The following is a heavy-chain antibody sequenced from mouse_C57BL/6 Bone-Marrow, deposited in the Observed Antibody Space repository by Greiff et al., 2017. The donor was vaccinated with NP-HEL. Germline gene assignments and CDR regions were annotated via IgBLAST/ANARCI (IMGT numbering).Heavy chain of an antibody. V-gene: IGHV2-2*01. CDR2: ILSGGST. Sequence: QVQLKQSGPGLVQPSQSLSITCTVSGFSLTSYGVHWVRQSPGTGLEWLGVILSGGSTDYNAAFISRLSIRKDNSKSQVFYTMNSRQADDTAIDYCARNRDYYGSSSYWYFEVWGTGPTVTVSS. CDR1: GFSLTSYG. D-gene: IGHD1-1*01. J-gene: IGHJ1*03. CDR3: ARNRDYYGSSSYWYFEV.